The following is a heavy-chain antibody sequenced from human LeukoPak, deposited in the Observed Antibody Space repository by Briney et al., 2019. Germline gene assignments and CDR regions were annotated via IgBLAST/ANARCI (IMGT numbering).Heavy chain of an antibody. CDR3: AKALGGSTSCYGNI. Sequence: GGSLRLSCAASEFSVGSNYMTWVRQAPGKGLEWVSLIYSGGSTYYADSVKGRFTISRDNSKNTLYLQMNSLRAEDTAVYYCAKALGGSTSCYGNIWGQGTMVTVSS. D-gene: IGHD2-2*01. CDR1: EFSVGSNY. CDR2: IYSGGST. V-gene: IGHV3-66*01. J-gene: IGHJ3*02.